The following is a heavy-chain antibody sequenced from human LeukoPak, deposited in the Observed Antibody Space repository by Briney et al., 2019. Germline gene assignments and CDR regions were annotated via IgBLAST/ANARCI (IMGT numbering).Heavy chain of an antibody. J-gene: IGHJ4*02. V-gene: IGHV3-21*01. CDR1: GFTFSSYS. Sequence: GGSLRLSCAASGFTFSSYSMNWVRQAPGKGLEWVSSISSSSSYIYYADSVKGRFTISRDNAKNSVYLQMDSLRDEDTAVYYCARSFHGYWGQGTLVTVSS. CDR2: ISSSSSYI. CDR3: ARSFHGY.